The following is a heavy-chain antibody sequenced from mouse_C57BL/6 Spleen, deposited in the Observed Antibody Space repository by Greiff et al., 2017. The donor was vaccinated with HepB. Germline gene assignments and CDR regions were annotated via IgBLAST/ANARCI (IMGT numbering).Heavy chain of an antibody. Sequence: EVQLVESGAGLVKPGGSLKLSCAASGFTFSSYAMSWVRQTPEKRLEWVAYISSGGDYIYYADTVKGRVTISRDNARNTLYMQMSSLKSEDTAMYYCTRDDGYYGYWGQGTTLTVSS. V-gene: IGHV5-9-1*02. D-gene: IGHD2-3*01. J-gene: IGHJ2*01. CDR1: GFTFSSYA. CDR3: TRDDGYYGY. CDR2: ISSGGDYI.